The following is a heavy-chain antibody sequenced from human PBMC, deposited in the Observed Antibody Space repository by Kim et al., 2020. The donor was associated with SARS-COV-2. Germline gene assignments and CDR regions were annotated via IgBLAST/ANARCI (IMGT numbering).Heavy chain of an antibody. V-gene: IGHV3-21*01. CDR3: ARDLGSYLAYFDY. CDR2: ISSSSSYI. J-gene: IGHJ4*02. Sequence: GGSLRLSCAASGFTFSSYSMNWVRQAPGKGLEWVSSISSSSSYIYYADSVKGRFTISRDNAKNSLYLQMNSLRAEDTAVYYCARDLGSYLAYFDYWGQGTLVTVSS. CDR1: GFTFSSYS. D-gene: IGHD1-26*01.